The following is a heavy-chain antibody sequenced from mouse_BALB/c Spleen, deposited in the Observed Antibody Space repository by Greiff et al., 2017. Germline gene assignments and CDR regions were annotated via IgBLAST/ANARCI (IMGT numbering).Heavy chain of an antibody. D-gene: IGHD2-3*01. V-gene: IGHV3-8*02. J-gene: IGHJ4*01. CDR1: GDSITSGY. Sequence: EVKLQESGPSLVKPSQTLSLTCSVTGDSITSGYWNWIRKFPGNKLEYMGYISYSGSTYYNPSLKSRISITRDTSKNQYYLQLNSVTTEDTATYYCARTRWLPYAMDYWGQGTAVTVSS. CDR3: ARTRWLPYAMDY. CDR2: ISYSGST.